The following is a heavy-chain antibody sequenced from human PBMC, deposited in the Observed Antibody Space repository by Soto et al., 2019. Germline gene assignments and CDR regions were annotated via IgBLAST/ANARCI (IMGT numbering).Heavy chain of an antibody. J-gene: IGHJ4*02. CDR2: IYYSGST. Sequence: QMQLQESGPGLVKPSETLSLTCTVSGGSISRNSYYWGWIRQPPGKGLEWIGSIYYSGSTYYNPSRYIRVTTSAPASQHRSPAKSSAVTPAGTAVVCSARHGLNGVACWAQGTLVTVAS. CDR1: GGSISRNSYY. CDR3: ARHGLNGVAC. V-gene: IGHV4-39*01. D-gene: IGHD1-1*01.